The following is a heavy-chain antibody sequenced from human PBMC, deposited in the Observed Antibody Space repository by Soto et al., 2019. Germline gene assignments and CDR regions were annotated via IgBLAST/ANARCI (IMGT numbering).Heavy chain of an antibody. CDR3: AREVSCSSTSCGPDY. J-gene: IGHJ4*02. CDR2: IYYSGST. Sequence: QVQLQESGPGLVKPSQTLSLTCTVSGGSISSGGYYWSWIRQHTGKGLEWIGYIYYSGSTYYNPSLKSRVTISVDTSKNQFSLKLSSVTAADTAVYYCAREVSCSSTSCGPDYWGQGTLVTVSS. D-gene: IGHD2-2*01. V-gene: IGHV4-31*03. CDR1: GGSISSGGYY.